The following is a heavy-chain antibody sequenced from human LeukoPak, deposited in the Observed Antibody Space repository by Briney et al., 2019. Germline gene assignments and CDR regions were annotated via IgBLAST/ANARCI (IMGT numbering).Heavy chain of an antibody. D-gene: IGHD5-24*01. CDR3: VSQKWLYAFDI. J-gene: IGHJ3*02. CDR1: GLTVNSNY. CDR2: IYSGGAT. Sequence: AESMKLSCVSSGLTVNSNYMSWVRQVPGKGLEWVSAIYSGGATYYADSVKGRFTVSRDDSKNTLYLQMYRLRVEDTAMYYCVSQKWLYAFDIWGQGTMVTVSS. V-gene: IGHV3-53*01.